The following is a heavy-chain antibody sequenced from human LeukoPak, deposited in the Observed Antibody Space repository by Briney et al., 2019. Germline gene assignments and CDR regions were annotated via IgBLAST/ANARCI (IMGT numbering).Heavy chain of an antibody. CDR3: VSVLTVTFDS. CDR2: VWSDGNGK. J-gene: IGHJ4*02. Sequence: GGSLRLSCAASGFTFSHYSMNWVRQAPGKGLEWVALVWSDGNGKFYADSVKGRFTISRDNSKNTLYLQMNSLRAEDTAVYYCVSVLTVTFDSWGQGTLVTVSS. V-gene: IGHV3-33*08. D-gene: IGHD4-17*01. CDR1: GFTFSHYS.